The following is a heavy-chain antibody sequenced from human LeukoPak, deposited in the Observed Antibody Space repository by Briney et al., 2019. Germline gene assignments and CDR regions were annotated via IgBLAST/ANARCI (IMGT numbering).Heavy chain of an antibody. CDR1: GFTFSNGW. J-gene: IGHJ4*02. Sequence: GGSLRLSCAASGFTFSNGWMSWVRQAPGKGLEWVGRIKRKIEGGTTDYAAPIKGRFTISRDDSKNMLYLQMSSLKTEDTGAYYCTTDGGYGDRAYWGQGTLVTVSS. CDR2: IKRKIEGGTT. D-gene: IGHD4-17*01. CDR3: TTDGGYGDRAY. V-gene: IGHV3-15*01.